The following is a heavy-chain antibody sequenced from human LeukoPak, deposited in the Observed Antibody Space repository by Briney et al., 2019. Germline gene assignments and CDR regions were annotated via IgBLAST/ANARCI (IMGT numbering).Heavy chain of an antibody. V-gene: IGHV4-34*01. CDR1: GGSFSGYY. Sequence: SETLSLTCAVYGGSFSGYYWSWIRQPPGKGLEWIGEINHSGSTNYNPSLKSRVTISVDTSKNQFSLKLSSVTAADTAVYYCARGGFVVVPAAIRGGNWFDPWGQGTLVTVSS. CDR2: INHSGST. CDR3: ARGGFVVVPAAIRGGNWFDP. D-gene: IGHD2-2*01. J-gene: IGHJ5*02.